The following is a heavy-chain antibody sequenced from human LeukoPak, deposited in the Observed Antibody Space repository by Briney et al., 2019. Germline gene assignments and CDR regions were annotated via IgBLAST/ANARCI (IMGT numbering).Heavy chain of an antibody. J-gene: IGHJ4*02. CDR1: GGTISSYA. V-gene: IGHV1-69*04. CDR3: TRDSGDSSGYFDY. CDR2: IIPILGIP. Sequence: ASVKVSCKASGGTISSYAISWVRQAPGQGLEWMGRIIPILGIPKYAQKFQGRVTTTADKSTSTAYLELSSLRSEDTAVYCCTRDSGDSSGYFDYWGQGTLVTVSS. D-gene: IGHD3-22*01.